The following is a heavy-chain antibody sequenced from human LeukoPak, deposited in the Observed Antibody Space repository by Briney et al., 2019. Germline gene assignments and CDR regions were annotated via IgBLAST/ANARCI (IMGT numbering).Heavy chain of an antibody. CDR3: ARGDHDYLSGTYSFDL. D-gene: IGHD4-11*01. V-gene: IGHV4-61*02. J-gene: IGHJ5*02. Sequence: SQTLSLTCTVSGDSISSGTYYWTWIRQPAGEGLEWIGRMAVNGRTNYNPSLKSRLTMSVNTSQNQFSLRLTSVTAADTAFYYCARGDHDYLSGTYSFDLWGQGIRVTVSS. CDR1: GDSISSGTYY. CDR2: MAVNGRT.